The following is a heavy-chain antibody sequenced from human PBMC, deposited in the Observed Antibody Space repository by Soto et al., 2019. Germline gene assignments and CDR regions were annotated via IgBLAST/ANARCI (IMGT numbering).Heavy chain of an antibody. CDR3: ARGGSSSWYGFYFFDN. CDR2: ISDSGST. V-gene: IGHV4-59*12. Sequence: PSETQSLTSTVSGGNMRSYFWSWIRQPPGRGLEWIGYISDSGSTNYKTSLKSRVTISVDTSKNQFSLKVTSVTAADTAVYYCARGGSSSWYGFYFFDNWGPGTLVTVSS. D-gene: IGHD6-13*01. CDR1: GGNMRSYF. J-gene: IGHJ4*02.